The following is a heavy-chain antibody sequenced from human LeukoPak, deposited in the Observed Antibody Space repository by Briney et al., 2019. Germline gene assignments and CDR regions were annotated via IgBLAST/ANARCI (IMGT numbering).Heavy chain of an antibody. V-gene: IGHV1-46*01. Sequence: ASVKVSCKASGYTFTSYYMHWVRQAPGQGLEWMGIINPSDGSTSYAQKFQGRVTMTRDTSTSTAYMELSSLRSEDTAVYYCARERAAGPYYYYGMDVWGQGTTVTVSS. D-gene: IGHD6-13*01. CDR3: ARERAAGPYYYYGMDV. CDR2: INPSDGST. J-gene: IGHJ6*02. CDR1: GYTFTSYY.